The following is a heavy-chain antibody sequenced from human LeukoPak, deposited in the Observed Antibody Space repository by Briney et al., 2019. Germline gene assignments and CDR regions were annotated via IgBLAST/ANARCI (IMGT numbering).Heavy chain of an antibody. J-gene: IGHJ6*02. CDR1: GFTFSSYW. Sequence: GGSLRLSCAASGFTFSSYWMHWVRQAPGKGLVWVSRINSDGSSTSYADSVKGRFTISRDNAKNTLYLQMNSLRAEDTAVYYCARSGGSTMVRGVIMASYYYYYGMDVWGQGTTVTVSS. V-gene: IGHV3-74*01. D-gene: IGHD3-10*01. CDR3: ARSGGSTMVRGVIMASYYYYYGMDV. CDR2: INSDGSST.